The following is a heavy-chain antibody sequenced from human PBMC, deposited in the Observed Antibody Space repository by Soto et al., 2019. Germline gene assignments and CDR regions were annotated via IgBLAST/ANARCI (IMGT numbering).Heavy chain of an antibody. D-gene: IGHD4-17*01. J-gene: IGHJ1*01. V-gene: IGHV3-23*01. Sequence: EVQLLESGGGLVQPGGSLRLSCAASGFTFSSYALSWVRQAPGKGLEWVSSISSSGYSTNYADSVKGRFPISRDNSKNTLYLEKNSLKAEDTAVYYCAKGPPRLDRGDSVGYLERWGQGT. CDR1: GFTFSSYA. CDR2: ISSSGYST. CDR3: AKGPPRLDRGDSVGYLER.